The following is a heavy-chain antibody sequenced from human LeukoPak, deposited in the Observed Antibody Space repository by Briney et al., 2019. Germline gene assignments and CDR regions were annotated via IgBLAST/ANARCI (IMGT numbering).Heavy chain of an antibody. CDR3: ARAPYYDILTGFGVFDY. CDR2: INHSGST. Sequence: PSETLSLTCAVYGGSFSGYYWSWIRQPPGKGLEWIGEINHSGSTNYNPSLKSRVTISVDTSKNQFSLKLSSVTAADTAVYYCARAPYYDILTGFGVFDYWGQGTLVTVSS. J-gene: IGHJ4*02. CDR1: GGSFSGYY. D-gene: IGHD3-9*01. V-gene: IGHV4-34*01.